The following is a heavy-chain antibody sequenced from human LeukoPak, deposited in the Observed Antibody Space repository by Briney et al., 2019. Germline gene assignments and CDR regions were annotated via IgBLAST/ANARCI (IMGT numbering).Heavy chain of an antibody. J-gene: IGHJ3*02. CDR1: GFTFSSYS. CDR2: ISSSSSYI. Sequence: GGSLRLSCAASGFTFSSYSMNWVRQAPGKGLEWVSSISSSSSYIYYADSVKGRFTISRDNAKNSLYLQMNSLRAEDTAVYYCARDTNEATTVVTPSNAFDIWGQGTMVTVSS. V-gene: IGHV3-21*01. D-gene: IGHD4-23*01. CDR3: ARDTNEATTVVTPSNAFDI.